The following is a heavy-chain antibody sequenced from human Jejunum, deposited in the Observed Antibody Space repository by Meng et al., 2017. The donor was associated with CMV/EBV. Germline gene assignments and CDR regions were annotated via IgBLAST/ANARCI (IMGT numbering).Heavy chain of an antibody. CDR2: IYQDGSQS. CDR1: GFTFNYCW. D-gene: IGHD7-27*01. V-gene: IGHV3-7*01. J-gene: IGHJ4*02. Sequence: GFTFNYCWMYFVRQPPGKGLEWVANIYQDGSQSYYLASVERLFIISRDNAKNSLFLQMNGLGADDTALYCCARDPPGDGGVTSDYWGQGILVTVSS. CDR3: ARDPPGDGGVTSDY.